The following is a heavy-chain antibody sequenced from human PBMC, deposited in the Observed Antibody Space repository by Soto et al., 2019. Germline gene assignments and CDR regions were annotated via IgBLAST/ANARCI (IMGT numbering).Heavy chain of an antibody. Sequence: GASVKVSCKTSGYPFPSFEVHWIRQAPGQRPEWMGGISNAGSGNTKYSQKFQDRLTITGDKRATTVYMALSSLTSEDTATYYCARESNHHQDFFQNWGQGTQVTVSS. V-gene: IGHV1-3*01. J-gene: IGHJ4*02. CDR2: ISNAGSGNT. CDR3: ARESNHHQDFFQN. D-gene: IGHD4-4*01. CDR1: GYPFPSFE.